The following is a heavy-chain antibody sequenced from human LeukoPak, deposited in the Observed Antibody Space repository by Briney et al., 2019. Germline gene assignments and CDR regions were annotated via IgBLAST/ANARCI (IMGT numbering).Heavy chain of an antibody. CDR1: GFTFSSYA. V-gene: IGHV3-30-3*01. CDR2: ISYDGSNK. Sequence: GGSLRLSCAASGFTFSSYAMHWVRQAPGKGLEWAAVISYDGSNKYYADSVKGRFTISRDNSKNTLYLQMNSLRAEDTAVYYCARSHGPDYYYGMDVWGQGTTVTVSS. CDR3: ARSHGPDYYYGMDV. J-gene: IGHJ6*02. D-gene: IGHD4-17*01.